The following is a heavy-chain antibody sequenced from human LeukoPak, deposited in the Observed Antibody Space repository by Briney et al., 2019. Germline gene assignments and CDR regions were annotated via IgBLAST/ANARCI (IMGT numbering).Heavy chain of an antibody. J-gene: IGHJ4*02. CDR1: GFTFRNYV. CDR3: AREGYYGSGSPPSLYFDY. V-gene: IGHV3-30-3*01. Sequence: GGSLGLSCAASGFTFRNYVIHCVRQAPGKGLEWVAVTSSDLNVKLYADSVKGRFTISRDNSRSTLYLQMNSLRPEDTAIYYCAREGYYGSGSPPSLYFDYWGQGTLVTVSS. D-gene: IGHD3-10*01. CDR2: TSSDLNVK.